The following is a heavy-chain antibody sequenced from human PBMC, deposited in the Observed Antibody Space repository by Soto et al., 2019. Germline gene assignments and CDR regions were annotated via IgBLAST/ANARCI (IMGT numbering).Heavy chain of an antibody. CDR1: GYTFTSYG. CDR3: ESSISSGRVTTFTSWFDP. Sequence: QVQLVQSGAEVKKPGASVKVSCKASGYTFTSYGISWVRQAPGQGLEWMGWISAYNGNTNYAQKLQGRVTMTTDTATSKAYMELRSMRSDDTAVYYCESSISSGRVTTFTSWFDPWGQGTLVTVSS. D-gene: IGHD4-17*01. J-gene: IGHJ5*02. V-gene: IGHV1-18*01. CDR2: ISAYNGNT.